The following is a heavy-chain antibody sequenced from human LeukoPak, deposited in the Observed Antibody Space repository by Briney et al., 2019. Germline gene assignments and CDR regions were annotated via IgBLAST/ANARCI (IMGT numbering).Heavy chain of an antibody. CDR1: GFTFSTFA. CDR2: IFPSGGEI. Sequence: GGSLRLSCAASGFTFSTFAMIWVRQPPGKGLEWVSSIFPSGGEIHYADSVRGRFTISRDNSKSTLSLQMNSLRAEDTAIYYCATYRQVLLTFESWGQGTLVTVSS. V-gene: IGHV3-23*01. CDR3: ATYRQVLLTFES. D-gene: IGHD2-8*02. J-gene: IGHJ4*02.